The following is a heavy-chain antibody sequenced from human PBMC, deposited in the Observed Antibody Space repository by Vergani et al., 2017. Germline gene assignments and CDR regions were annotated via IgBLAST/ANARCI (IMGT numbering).Heavy chain of an antibody. V-gene: IGHV3-30*02. Sequence: QVQLVETGGGVVQPGGSLRLYCATSGFSFNTYGAHWVRQAPGKGLEWVAFIGYDGRIKYNVDSVKGRFTISRDTSKKTLSLQMRSLRADDTAVYYCAKDLTGSGSYYMGDYFDYWGQGTLVTVSS. CDR1: GFSFNTYG. J-gene: IGHJ4*02. D-gene: IGHD3-10*01. CDR3: AKDLTGSGSYYMGDYFDY. CDR2: IGYDGRIK.